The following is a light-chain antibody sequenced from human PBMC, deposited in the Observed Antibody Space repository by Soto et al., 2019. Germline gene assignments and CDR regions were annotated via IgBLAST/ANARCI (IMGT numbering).Light chain of an antibody. CDR1: QSISNY. J-gene: IGKJ1*01. V-gene: IGKV1-39*01. Sequence: DMQMTQSPSSLSASVGDRVTIACRASQSISNYLNWYRQKPGKAPKLLVYAASSLQSGVPSRFSGSGSGTDFTLTISSLQPEDFATYYCQQSYSSPPTFGQGTKLEIK. CDR2: AAS. CDR3: QQSYSSPPT.